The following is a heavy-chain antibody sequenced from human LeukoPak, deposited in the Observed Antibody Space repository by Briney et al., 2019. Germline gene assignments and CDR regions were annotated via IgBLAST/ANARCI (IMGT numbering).Heavy chain of an antibody. CDR3: ARVGQWRNYNAFDI. CDR1: GYTFPSYD. D-gene: IGHD1-7*01. V-gene: IGHV1-8*01. CDR2: MNPNSVNT. J-gene: IGHJ3*02. Sequence: GASVKVSFKASGYTFPSYDINWVRQATGQGLESMGWMNPNSVNTGYAQKFQGRVTMTRNTSISTAYMELSSLRSEDTAVYYCARVGQWRNYNAFDIWGQGTMVTVSS.